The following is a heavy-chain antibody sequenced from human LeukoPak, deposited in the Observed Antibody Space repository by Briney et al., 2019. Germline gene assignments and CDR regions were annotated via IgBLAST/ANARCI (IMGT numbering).Heavy chain of an antibody. CDR1: GYTLTELS. Sequence: ASVKVSCKVSGYTLTELSMHWLRQAPGKGLEWMGGFDPEDGETIYAQKFQGRVTMTEDTSTDTAYMELSSLRSEDTAVYYCATEHRGRMEDSHLNWNDYYYYMDVWGKGTTVTVSS. D-gene: IGHD1-1*01. J-gene: IGHJ6*03. CDR3: ATEHRGRMEDSHLNWNDYYYYMDV. CDR2: FDPEDGET. V-gene: IGHV1-24*01.